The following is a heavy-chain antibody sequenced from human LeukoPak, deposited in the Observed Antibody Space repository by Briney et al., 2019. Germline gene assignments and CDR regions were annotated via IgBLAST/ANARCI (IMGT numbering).Heavy chain of an antibody. CDR1: GYTFTSRG. CDR3: ARDEVSGGWYNH. J-gene: IGHJ4*02. Sequence: ASVKVSCKASGYTFTSRGISWVRQAPGQGLEWMGWNNCDSGNTNYAQKFQGRLTMTTDTSTSTAYMELRSLRSDDTAVYYCARDEVSGGWYNHWGQGTLVTVSS. CDR2: NNCDSGNT. V-gene: IGHV1-18*04. D-gene: IGHD6-19*01.